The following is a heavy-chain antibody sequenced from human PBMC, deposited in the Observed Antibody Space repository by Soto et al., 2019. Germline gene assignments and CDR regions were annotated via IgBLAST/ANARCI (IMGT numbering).Heavy chain of an antibody. CDR1: GFTFRDYY. V-gene: IGHV3-11*01. D-gene: IGHD1-1*01. CDR3: ARAVNWNEFDP. Sequence: VGSLRLSCAASGFTFRDYYMTWIRQAPGKGLEWVSYIHSSGTTIYYADSVKGRFTISRDNAKNSLYLQMNSLRAEDTAMYYCARAVNWNEFDPWGQGTLVTVSS. J-gene: IGHJ5*02. CDR2: IHSSGTTI.